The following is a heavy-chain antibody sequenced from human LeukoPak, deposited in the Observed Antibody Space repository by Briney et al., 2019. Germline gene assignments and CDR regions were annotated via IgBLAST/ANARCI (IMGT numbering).Heavy chain of an antibody. Sequence: GGSLRLSCTVSGFPLSSYSMNWFRQAPGKGLEWVAYISASGANIYYVDSVMGRFTVSRDNPQSSLFLQMNSPRAEDTAAYYCARVKGTYFDYWGQGALVTVSS. CDR3: ARVKGTYFDY. V-gene: IGHV3-48*01. D-gene: IGHD1-1*01. CDR2: ISASGANI. J-gene: IGHJ4*02. CDR1: GFPLSSYS.